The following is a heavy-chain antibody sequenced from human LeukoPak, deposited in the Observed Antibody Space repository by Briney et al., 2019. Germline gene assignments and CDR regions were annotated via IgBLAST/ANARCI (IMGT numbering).Heavy chain of an antibody. CDR3: AKDRTWGLDY. J-gene: IGHJ4*02. CDR2: ISGSGGNT. V-gene: IGHV3-23*01. CDR1: GFAFNTYG. Sequence: GGSLRLSCAASGFAFNTYGMGWVRQAPGKGLEWVSAISGSGGNTYYADSVKGRFTISRDNSKNTLYLQMNSLRAEDTALYYCAKDRTWGLDYWGQGTLVTVSS. D-gene: IGHD7-27*01.